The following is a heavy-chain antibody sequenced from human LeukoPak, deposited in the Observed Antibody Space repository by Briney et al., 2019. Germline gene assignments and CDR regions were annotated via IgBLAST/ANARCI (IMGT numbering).Heavy chain of an antibody. D-gene: IGHD1-26*01. Sequence: ETGGSLRLSCAASGFTFSSYGMHWVRQAPGKGLEWVAVIWYDGSNKYYADSVKGRFTISRDNSKNTLYLQMNSPRAEDTAVYYCARGFHGSYYFDYWGQGTLVTVSS. V-gene: IGHV3-33*01. CDR2: IWYDGSNK. CDR1: GFTFSSYG. CDR3: ARGFHGSYYFDY. J-gene: IGHJ4*02.